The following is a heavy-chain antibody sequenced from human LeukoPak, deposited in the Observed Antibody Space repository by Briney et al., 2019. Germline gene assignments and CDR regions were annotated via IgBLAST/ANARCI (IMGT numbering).Heavy chain of an antibody. D-gene: IGHD3-9*01. CDR1: GYTFTGYY. CDR2: INPNSGGT. V-gene: IGHV1-2*02. CDR3: ARDTPTYYDILTGLYYFDY. Sequence: GASVKVSCKASGYTFTGYYMHWVRQAAGQGLEWMGWINPNSGGTNYAQKFQGRVTMTRDTSISTAYMELSRLRSDDTAVYYCARDTPTYYDILTGLYYFDYWGQGTLVTVSS. J-gene: IGHJ4*02.